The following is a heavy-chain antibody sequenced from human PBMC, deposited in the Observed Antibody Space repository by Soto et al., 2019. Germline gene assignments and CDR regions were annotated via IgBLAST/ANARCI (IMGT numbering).Heavy chain of an antibody. CDR2: INAGNGNT. V-gene: IGHV1-3*05. D-gene: IGHD2-21*02. CDR3: VVTALDY. CDR1: GYTFTSYA. J-gene: IGHJ4*02. Sequence: QVQLVQSGAEEKKPGASVKVSCKASGYTFTSYAMHWVRQAPGQRLEWMGGINAGNGNTKYSQKFQGRVTITRDTSASTAYMELSSLRSEDTVVYFVVVTALDYWGQGTLVTVSS.